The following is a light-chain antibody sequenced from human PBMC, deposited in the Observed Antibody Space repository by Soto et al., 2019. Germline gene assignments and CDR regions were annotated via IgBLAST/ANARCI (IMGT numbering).Light chain of an antibody. J-gene: IGKJ4*01. V-gene: IGKV3-15*01. CDR1: QSLSSN. Sequence: EIVMTQSPATLSVSQGERATLSCRPSQSLSSNLAWYQQKPGQAPRLLIYGAATRATGIPARFSGSGSGTEFTLTISSLQSEDFAVYYCQQYNDWPRRLTFGGGTKVDI. CDR2: GAA. CDR3: QQYNDWPRRLT.